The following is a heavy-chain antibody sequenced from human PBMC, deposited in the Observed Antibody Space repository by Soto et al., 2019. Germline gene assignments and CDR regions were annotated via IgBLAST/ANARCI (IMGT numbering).Heavy chain of an antibody. D-gene: IGHD6-6*01. CDR1: GFTFSSYS. V-gene: IGHV3-21*01. CDR3: ARYVGDEQLVTRRKAY. Sequence: GGSLRLSCAASGFTFSSYSMNWVRQAPGKGLEWVSSISSSSSYIYYADSVKGRFTISRDNAKNSLYLQMNSLRAGDTAVYYCARYVGDEQLVTRRKAYWGQGTLVTVSS. J-gene: IGHJ4*02. CDR2: ISSSSSYI.